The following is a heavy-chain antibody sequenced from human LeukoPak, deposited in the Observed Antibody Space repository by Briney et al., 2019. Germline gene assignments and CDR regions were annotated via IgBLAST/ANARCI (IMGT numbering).Heavy chain of an antibody. CDR2: IWYDGSNK. V-gene: IGHV3-33*08. J-gene: IGHJ3*02. CDR1: GFTFSSFG. Sequence: PGGSLRLSCAASGFTFSSFGMHWVRQAPGKGLEWVAVIWYDGSNKYYADSVKGRFTISRDNSKNTLYLQMNSLRAEDTAVYYCARGSERRSAFDIWGQGTMVTVSS. CDR3: ARGSERRSAFDI.